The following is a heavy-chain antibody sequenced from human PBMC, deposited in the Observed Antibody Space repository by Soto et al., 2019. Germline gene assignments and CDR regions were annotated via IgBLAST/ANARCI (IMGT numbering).Heavy chain of an antibody. CDR1: GGSFSGYY. J-gene: IGHJ6*03. CDR2: INHSGST. Sequence: SETLSLTCAVYGGSFSGYYWSWIRQPPGKGLEWIGEINHSGSTNYNPSLKSRVTISVDTSKNQFSLKLSSVTAADTAVYYCARWSIAARPSRYYYMEVWGKGTTVTVSS. D-gene: IGHD6-6*01. V-gene: IGHV4-34*01. CDR3: ARWSIAARPSRYYYMEV.